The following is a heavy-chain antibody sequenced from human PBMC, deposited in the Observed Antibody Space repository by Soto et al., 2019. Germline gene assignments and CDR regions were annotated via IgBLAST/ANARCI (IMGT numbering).Heavy chain of an antibody. CDR2: IIPTFGTA. Sequence: SLKVSWKASGGTFSSYSISWVRQAPGQRLEWMRGIIPTFGTANYAQKCQGRVTIAEDESTSTAYMELRSLRSEDTAVYYCARTISQYCSSHSCYTYDYYGMDVCGQGTTVTFS. V-gene: IGHV1-69*13. CDR3: ARTISQYCSSHSCYTYDYYGMDV. D-gene: IGHD2-2*02. CDR1: GGTFSSYS. J-gene: IGHJ6*02.